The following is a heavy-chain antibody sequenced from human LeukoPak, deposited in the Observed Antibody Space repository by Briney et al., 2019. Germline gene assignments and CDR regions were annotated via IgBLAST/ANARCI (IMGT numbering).Heavy chain of an antibody. J-gene: IGHJ4*02. Sequence: GGSLRLSCAASGFTVSSNYMSWVRQAPGKGLEWVSVIYSGGSTYYADSVKGRFTISRDNSKNTLYLQMNSLRAEDTAVYYCARVRKGELPFDCWGQGTLVTASS. D-gene: IGHD1-26*01. V-gene: IGHV3-66*02. CDR2: IYSGGST. CDR3: ARVRKGELPFDC. CDR1: GFTVSSNY.